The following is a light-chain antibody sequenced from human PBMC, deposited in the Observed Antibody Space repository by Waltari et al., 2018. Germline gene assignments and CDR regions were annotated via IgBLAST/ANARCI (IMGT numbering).Light chain of an antibody. CDR2: EVS. J-gene: IGLJ2*01. CDR1: SSDVGGYNY. CDR3: CSFTSRTHSRV. V-gene: IGLV2-14*01. Sequence: QSALTQPASVSGSPGQSITISCTGTSSDVGGYNYVSWYQQHPGKAPKPMIYEVSNRPSGISNRFSGSKSGNTASLTISGLQAEDEGDYYCCSFTSRTHSRVFGGGTKLTVL.